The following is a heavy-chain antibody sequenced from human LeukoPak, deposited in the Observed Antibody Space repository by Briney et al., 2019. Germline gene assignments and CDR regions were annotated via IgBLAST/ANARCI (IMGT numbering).Heavy chain of an antibody. J-gene: IGHJ4*02. D-gene: IGHD6-6*01. CDR3: ARGSWGEIAGRKSFEF. CDR2: MNPNSGNT. Sequence: ASVTVSFKASEYTFTSYDINWVRQATGQGLEWMGWMNPNSGNTGYAQKFQGRVTMTRVTSISTAYMELNNLTSEDTAVYYCARGSWGEIAGRKSFEFWGQGSLVTVSS. V-gene: IGHV1-8*01. CDR1: EYTFTSYD.